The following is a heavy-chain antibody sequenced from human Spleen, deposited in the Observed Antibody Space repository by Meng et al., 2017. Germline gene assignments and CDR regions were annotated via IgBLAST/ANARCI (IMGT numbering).Heavy chain of an antibody. CDR3: ARDGDIVVVVAATPVYYFDY. CDR1: GFTFPSYA. CDR2: ISYDGSNK. J-gene: IGHJ4*02. D-gene: IGHD2-15*01. Sequence: GGSLRLSCAASGFTFPSYAMHWVRQAPGKGLEWVAVISYDGSNKYYADSVKGRFTISRDNSKNTLYLQMNSLRAEDTAVYYCARDGDIVVVVAATPVYYFDYWGQGTLVTVSS. V-gene: IGHV3-30*11.